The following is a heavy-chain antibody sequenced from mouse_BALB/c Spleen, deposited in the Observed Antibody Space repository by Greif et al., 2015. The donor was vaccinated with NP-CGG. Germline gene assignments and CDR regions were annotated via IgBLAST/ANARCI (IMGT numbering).Heavy chain of an antibody. D-gene: IGHD2-14*01. CDR1: GFTFSSYG. V-gene: IGHV5-6*02. CDR2: ISSGGSYT. J-gene: IGHJ3*01. Sequence: EVKVVESGGDLAKPGGSLKLSCAASGFTFSSYGMSWVRQTPDKRLEWVATISSGGSYTYYPDSVKGRFTISRDNAKNTLYLQMSSLKSEDTAMYYCARRDRYDVEAYWGQGTLVTVSA. CDR3: ARRDRYDVEAY.